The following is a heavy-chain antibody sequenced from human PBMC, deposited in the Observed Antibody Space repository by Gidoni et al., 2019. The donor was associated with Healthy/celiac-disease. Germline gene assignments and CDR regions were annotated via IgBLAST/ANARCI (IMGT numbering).Heavy chain of an antibody. CDR1: GFTFSNAW. CDR3: TAERRFGEAPGDAFDI. CDR2: IKSKTDGGTT. Sequence: EVQLVESGGGLVKPGGSLRLSCAASGFTFSNAWMSWVRQAPGKGLEWVGRIKSKTDGGTTDYAAPVKGRFTISRDDSKNTLYLQMNSLKTEDTAVYYCTAERRFGEAPGDAFDIWGQGTMVTVSS. J-gene: IGHJ3*02. V-gene: IGHV3-15*01. D-gene: IGHD3-10*01.